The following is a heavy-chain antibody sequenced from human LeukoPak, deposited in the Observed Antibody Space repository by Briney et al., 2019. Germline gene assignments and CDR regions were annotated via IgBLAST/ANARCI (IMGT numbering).Heavy chain of an antibody. J-gene: IGHJ4*02. CDR1: GFTFSSYG. V-gene: IGHV3-30*18. CDR2: ISYDGSNK. CDR3: AKLVVYYDSSGTLDY. Sequence: GGSLRLSCAASGFTFSSYGMHWVRQAPGKGLEWVAVISYDGSNKYYADSVKSRFTISRDNSKNTLYLQMNSLRAEDTAVYYCAKLVVYYDSSGTLDYWGQGTLVTVSS. D-gene: IGHD3-22*01.